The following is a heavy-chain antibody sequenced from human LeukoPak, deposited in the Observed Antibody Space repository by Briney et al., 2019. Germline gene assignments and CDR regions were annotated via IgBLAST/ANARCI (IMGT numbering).Heavy chain of an antibody. CDR1: VFTFSSYA. J-gene: IGHJ2*01. V-gene: IGHV3-23*01. CDR2: ISVSGANT. CDR3: AKDASTTLTTGWYFDV. Sequence: GGSLRLSCAASVFTFSSYAMSWVRQAPGKGLECVSGISVSGANTYYAASVNGRFTISRDNCKNTLYLQMSSLRAVDTAVYYCAKDASTTLTTGWYFDVWGRGTLVTVSS. D-gene: IGHD4-11*01.